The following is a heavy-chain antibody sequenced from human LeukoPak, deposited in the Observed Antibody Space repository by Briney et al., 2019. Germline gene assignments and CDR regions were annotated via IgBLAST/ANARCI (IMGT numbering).Heavy chain of an antibody. V-gene: IGHV4-4*07. CDR1: GGSISSYY. Sequence: SETPSLTCTVSGGSISSYYWSWIRQPAGKGLEWIGRIYTSGSTNYNPSLKSRVTMSVDTSKNQFSLKLSSVTAADTAVYYCAREHYDILTGENHDAFDIWGQGTMVTVSS. CDR2: IYTSGST. D-gene: IGHD3-9*01. CDR3: AREHYDILTGENHDAFDI. J-gene: IGHJ3*02.